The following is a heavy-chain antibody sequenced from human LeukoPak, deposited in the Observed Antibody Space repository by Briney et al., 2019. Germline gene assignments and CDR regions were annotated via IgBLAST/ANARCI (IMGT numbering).Heavy chain of an antibody. CDR2: ISGSGGST. CDR1: GFTFSSYA. Sequence: PGGSLRLSCAASGFTFSSYAMSWVRQAPGKGLEWVSAISGSGGSTYYADSVKGRFTISRDNSKNTLYLQMNSLRAEDTAVYYCANLHYDILTGYPSDYWGQGTLVTVSS. CDR3: ANLHYDILTGYPSDY. J-gene: IGHJ4*02. V-gene: IGHV3-23*01. D-gene: IGHD3-9*01.